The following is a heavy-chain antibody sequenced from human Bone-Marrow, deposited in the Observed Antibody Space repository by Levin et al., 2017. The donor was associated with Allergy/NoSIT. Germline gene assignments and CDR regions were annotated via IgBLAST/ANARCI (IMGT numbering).Heavy chain of an antibody. D-gene: IGHD5-24*01. CDR1: GYTFTSYA. J-gene: IGHJ6*03. CDR2: INAGNGNT. Sequence: ASVKVSCKASGYTFTSYAMHWVRQAPGQRLEWMGWINAGNGNTKYSQKFQGRVTITRDTSASTAYMELSSLRSEDTAVYYCARDREVAQGNYYDYYMDVWGKGTTVTVSS. CDR3: ARDREVAQGNYYDYYMDV. V-gene: IGHV1-3*01.